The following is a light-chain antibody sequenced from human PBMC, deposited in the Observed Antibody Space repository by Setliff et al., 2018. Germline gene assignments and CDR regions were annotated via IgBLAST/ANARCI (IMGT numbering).Light chain of an antibody. CDR3: SSYTSSSTQV. CDR1: SSDVGGYNY. V-gene: IGLV2-14*03. Sequence: QSALAQPASVSGSPGQSITISCTGTSSDVGGYNYVSWYQQHPDKAPKLMIFDVSNRPSGVSNRFSGPKSGNTASLTISGLQAEDEADYYCSSYTSSSTQVFGTGTKVTVL. J-gene: IGLJ1*01. CDR2: DVS.